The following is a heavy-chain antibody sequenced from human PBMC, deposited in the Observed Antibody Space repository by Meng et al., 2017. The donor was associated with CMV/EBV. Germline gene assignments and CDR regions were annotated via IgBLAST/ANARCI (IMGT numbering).Heavy chain of an antibody. V-gene: IGHV1-46*01. CDR1: GYTFTSYY. CDR2: INPSGGST. D-gene: IGHD6-13*01. CDR3: ARARSRKGSSYIAAAGPQMDY. Sequence: QVQLVQSGAEVKKPGASVKVSCKTSGYTFTSYYMHWVRQAPGQGLEWMGIINPSGGSTSYAQKFQGRVTMTRDTSTSTVYMELSSLRSEDTAVYYCARARSRKGSSYIAAAGPQMDYWGQGTLVTVSS. J-gene: IGHJ4*02.